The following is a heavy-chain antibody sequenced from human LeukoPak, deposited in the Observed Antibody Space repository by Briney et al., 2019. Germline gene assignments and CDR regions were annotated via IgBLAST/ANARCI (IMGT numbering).Heavy chain of an antibody. CDR1: GGSISSSSYY. V-gene: IGHV4-61*05. Sequence: PSETLSLTCTVSGGSISSSSYYWGWIRQPPGKGLEWIGYIYYSGSTNYNPSLKSRVTISVDTSKTQFSLKLSSLTAADTAVYYCARGTQRWLQLNAFDIWGQGTMVTVSS. CDR3: ARGTQRWLQLNAFDI. J-gene: IGHJ3*02. D-gene: IGHD5-24*01. CDR2: IYYSGST.